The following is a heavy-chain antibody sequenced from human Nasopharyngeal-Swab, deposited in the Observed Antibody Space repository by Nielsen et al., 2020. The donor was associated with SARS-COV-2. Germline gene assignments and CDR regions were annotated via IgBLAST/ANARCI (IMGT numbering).Heavy chain of an antibody. CDR3: ARDNQWDMSFDY. V-gene: IGHV4-59*01. J-gene: IGHJ4*02. D-gene: IGHD1-26*01. CDR2: IYYTGGT. Sequence: SETLSLTCTVSGASINGYYWTWIRQPPGKGLEWIGYIYYTGGTNYNPSLKSRVTISVDTSKNQFSLKLSSVTAADTAVYYCARDNQWDMSFDYWGQGTLVTVSS. CDR1: GASINGYY.